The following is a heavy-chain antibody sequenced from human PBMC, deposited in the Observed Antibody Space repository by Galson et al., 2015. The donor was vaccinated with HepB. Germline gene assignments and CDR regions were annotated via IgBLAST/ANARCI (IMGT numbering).Heavy chain of an antibody. CDR2: IKQDGSQR. CDR1: GFTFDTYW. V-gene: IGHV3-7*01. J-gene: IGHJ4*02. Sequence: SLKLSCAASGFTFDTYWMTWVRQAPGKGLEWVANIKQDGSQRYYVKSVRGRFTISRDNAKDSLYLQMHSLRVEDTAVYYCARNVGGGDAYWGQGTLVTVSS. CDR3: ARNVGGGDAY. D-gene: IGHD3-16*01.